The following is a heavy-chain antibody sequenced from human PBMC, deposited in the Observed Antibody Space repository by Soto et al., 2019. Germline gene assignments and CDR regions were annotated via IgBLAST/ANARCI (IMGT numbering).Heavy chain of an antibody. J-gene: IGHJ4*02. Sequence: QVQLVESGGGVVQPGRSLRLSCAASGFTFSNYAIHWVRQAPGKGLEWVAVISFDGSNKYYADSVKARFTVSRDNSKNTLYLQMNSLRAEDTALYYCARDYYYDSSGYYPVDYWGQGTLVTVSS. D-gene: IGHD3-22*01. CDR1: GFTFSNYA. CDR3: ARDYYYDSSGYYPVDY. CDR2: ISFDGSNK. V-gene: IGHV3-30-3*01.